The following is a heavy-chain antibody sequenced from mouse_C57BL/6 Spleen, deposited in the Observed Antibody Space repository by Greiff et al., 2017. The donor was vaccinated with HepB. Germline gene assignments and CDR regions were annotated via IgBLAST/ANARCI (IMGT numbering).Heavy chain of an antibody. V-gene: IGHV1-50*01. CDR2: IDPSDSHT. D-gene: IGHD3-2*02. Sequence: QVHVKQPGAELVKPGASVKLSCKASGYTFTSYWMQWVKQRPGQGLEWIGEIDPSDSHTNYNQKFKGKATLTVDTSSSTAYMQLSSLTSEDSAVYYCARYSSGYPYYAMDYWGQGTSVTVSS. J-gene: IGHJ4*01. CDR1: GYTFTSYW. CDR3: ARYSSGYPYYAMDY.